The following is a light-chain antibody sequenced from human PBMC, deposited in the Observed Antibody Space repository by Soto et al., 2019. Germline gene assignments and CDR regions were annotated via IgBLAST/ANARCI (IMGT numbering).Light chain of an antibody. V-gene: IGLV2-14*01. J-gene: IGLJ2*01. Sequence: QSALTQPASVSGSPGQSITISCTGTSSDVGGYNYVSWYQQHAGKAPKLMIYDVSNRPSGVSNRFSGSKSGNTASLTVSGLQAEDEADYYGSSYTSSSTLVVFGGGTKLTVL. CDR3: SSYTSSSTLVV. CDR2: DVS. CDR1: SSDVGGYNY.